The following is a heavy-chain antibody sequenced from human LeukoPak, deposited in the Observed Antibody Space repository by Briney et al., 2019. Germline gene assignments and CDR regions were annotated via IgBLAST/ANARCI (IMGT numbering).Heavy chain of an antibody. J-gene: IGHJ4*02. CDR1: GFIFSSYA. V-gene: IGHV3-23*01. CDR3: AKDRHGYYSLDY. CDR2: ISGSGGST. D-gene: IGHD3-22*01. Sequence: GGSLRLSCAASGFIFSSYAMSWVRQAPGKGLEWVSAISGSGGSTYYADSVKGRFTISRDNSKNTLYLRMNRLRAEDTAVYYCAKDRHGYYSLDYWGQGTLVTVSS.